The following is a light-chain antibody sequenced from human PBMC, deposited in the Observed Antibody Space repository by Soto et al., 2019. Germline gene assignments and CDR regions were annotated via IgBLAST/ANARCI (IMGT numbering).Light chain of an antibody. CDR1: STDFVSYNR. V-gene: IGLV2-18*02. J-gene: IGLJ7*01. CDR3: CSYGGYFWV. Sequence: QSALTQPPSVSGSPGQSVTISCTGTSTDFVSYNRVSWYQQPPGTAPKLMIYDVTKRPSGVPDRFSASKSGNTASLTISGLQAEDEADYYCCSYGGYFWVFGGGTQLTVL. CDR2: DVT.